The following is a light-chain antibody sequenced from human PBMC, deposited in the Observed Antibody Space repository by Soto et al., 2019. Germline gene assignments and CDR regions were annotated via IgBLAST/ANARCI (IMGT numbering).Light chain of an antibody. CDR2: ANS. CDR1: SSNIGSHT. J-gene: IGLJ2*01. Sequence: QSVLTQPPSASGTPGQRITISCSGSSSNIGSHTVNWHQQVPGTAPKLLIYANSNRPSGVPERFSGSKSGTSASLAITGLQAEDEADYYCQSYDSSLSGSVFGGGTKLTVL. V-gene: IGLV1-40*01. CDR3: QSYDSSLSGSV.